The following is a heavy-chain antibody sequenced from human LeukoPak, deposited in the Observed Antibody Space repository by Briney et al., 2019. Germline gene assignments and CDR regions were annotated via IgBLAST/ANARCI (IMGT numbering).Heavy chain of an antibody. J-gene: IGHJ4*02. D-gene: IGHD2-15*01. V-gene: IGHV3-74*01. Sequence: GGSLRLSCAASGFTFSSYWMHWVRQSPGKGLVWVSRINNDESSTSYADSVKGRFTISRDNSKNTLYLQMNSLRAEDTAVYYCARERCSGGSCYYFDYWGQGTLVTVSS. CDR1: GFTFSSYW. CDR3: ARERCSGGSCYYFDY. CDR2: INNDESST.